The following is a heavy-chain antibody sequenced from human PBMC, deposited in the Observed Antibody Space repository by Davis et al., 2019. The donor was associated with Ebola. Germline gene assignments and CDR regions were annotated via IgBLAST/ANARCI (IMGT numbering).Heavy chain of an antibody. D-gene: IGHD2-2*01. Sequence: GGSLRLSCSASGFTFSSYAMHWVRQAPGKGLEYVSAISSNGGSTYYADSVKGRFTISRDNSKNTLYLQMSSLRAEDTAVYYCVKSGYCSSTSCLNDWFDPWGQGTLVTVSS. CDR1: GFTFSSYA. CDR3: VKSGYCSSTSCLNDWFDP. J-gene: IGHJ5*02. CDR2: ISSNGGST. V-gene: IGHV3-64D*08.